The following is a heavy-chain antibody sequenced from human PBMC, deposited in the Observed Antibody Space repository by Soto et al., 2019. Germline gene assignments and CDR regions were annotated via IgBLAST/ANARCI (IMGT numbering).Heavy chain of an antibody. CDR2: IFPDDSDT. V-gene: IGHV5-51*01. D-gene: IGHD3-16*01. CDR3: ARPGKEYDRSFWFDL. Sequence: PXESLKISLQASGFSFDSYLLAWVRQMPGKGLDWMGVIFPDDSDTIYSPSFQGQVTISADKSISTAYLQWSSPKASDTAMYYCARPGKEYDRSFWFDLWGQGTQVTVYS. J-gene: IGHJ5*02. CDR1: GFSFDSYL.